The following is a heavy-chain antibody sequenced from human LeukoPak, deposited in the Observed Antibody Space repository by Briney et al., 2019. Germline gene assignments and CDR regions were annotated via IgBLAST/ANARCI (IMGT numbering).Heavy chain of an antibody. V-gene: IGHV1-3*01. D-gene: IGHD4-17*01. J-gene: IGHJ4*02. CDR3: ARAGVTKGDYYFDY. Sequence: ASVKVSCKASGYTFTSYAMHWVRQAPGQRLEWMGWINAGNGNTKYSQEFQGRVTITRDTSASTAYMELRSLRSDDTAVYYCARAGVTKGDYYFDYWGQGTLVTVSS. CDR1: GYTFTSYA. CDR2: INAGNGNT.